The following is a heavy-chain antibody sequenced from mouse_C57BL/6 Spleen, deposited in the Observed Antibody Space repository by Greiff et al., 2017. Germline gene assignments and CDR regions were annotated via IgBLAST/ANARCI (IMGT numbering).Heavy chain of an antibody. CDR2: IDPSDSYT. CDR1: GYTFTSYW. Sequence: VQLQQPGAELVKPGASVKLSCKASGYTFTSYWMQWVKQRPGQGLEWIGEIDPSDSYTNYNQKFKGKATLTVDTSSSTAYMQLSSLTSEDSAVYYCARYPAFAYWGQGNLVTVSA. J-gene: IGHJ3*01. V-gene: IGHV1-50*01. CDR3: ARYPAFAY.